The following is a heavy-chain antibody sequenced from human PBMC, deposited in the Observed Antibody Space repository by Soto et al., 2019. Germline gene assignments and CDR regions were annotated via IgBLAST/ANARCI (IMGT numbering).Heavy chain of an antibody. CDR1: GYTFTKNF. Sequence: ASVKVSCKASGYTFTKNFIHWLRQAPGQTLEWMGWIHTAKGNTKYSQKFEARVTLTRDTAASTAYMELNSLRSDDTAVYYCARDPIWTYTWNYARLNYLDPWGQGTLVTVSS. CDR3: ARDPIWTYTWNYARLNYLDP. CDR2: IHTAKGNT. D-gene: IGHD1-7*01. V-gene: IGHV1-3*04. J-gene: IGHJ5*02.